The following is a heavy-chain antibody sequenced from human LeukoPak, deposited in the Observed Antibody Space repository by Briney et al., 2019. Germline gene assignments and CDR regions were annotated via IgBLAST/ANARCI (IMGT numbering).Heavy chain of an antibody. CDR2: ISGSGGST. D-gene: IGHD4-11*01. Sequence: GSLRLSCAASGFTFSSYAMSWVRQAPGKGLEWVSAISGSGGSTYYADSVKGRFIISRDTSKNTLYLQMNSLRAEDTAVYYCARSGGLQKFDYWGQGTLVTVSS. V-gene: IGHV3-23*01. CDR1: GFTFSSYA. J-gene: IGHJ4*02. CDR3: ARSGGLQKFDY.